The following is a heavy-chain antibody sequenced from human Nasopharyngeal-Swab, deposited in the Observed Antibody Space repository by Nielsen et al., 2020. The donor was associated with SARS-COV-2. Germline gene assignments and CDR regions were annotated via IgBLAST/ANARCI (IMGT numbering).Heavy chain of an antibody. CDR3: ARLGYGDSNWFDP. V-gene: IGHV4-39*01. CDR2: IYYSGST. J-gene: IGHJ5*02. Sequence: RQAPGKGLEWIGSIYYSGSTYYNPSLKSRVTISVDTSKNQFSLELSSVTAADTAVYYCARLGYGDSNWFDPWGQGTLVTVSS. D-gene: IGHD4-17*01.